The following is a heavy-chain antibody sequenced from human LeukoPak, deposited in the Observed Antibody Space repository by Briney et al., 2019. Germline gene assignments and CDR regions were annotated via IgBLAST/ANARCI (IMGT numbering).Heavy chain of an antibody. V-gene: IGHV3-30*02. CDR1: GFTFSSYG. D-gene: IGHD3-10*01. J-gene: IGHJ4*02. Sequence: GGSLRLSCAASGFTFSSYGMHWVRQAPGKWLEWVAFIRLDGSNKYYADSVKGRFTISRDNSKNTLYLQVDSLRAEDTAVYYCAKYQLWFGELPPGDYFDYWGQGTLVTVSS. CDR3: AKYQLWFGELPPGDYFDY. CDR2: IRLDGSNK.